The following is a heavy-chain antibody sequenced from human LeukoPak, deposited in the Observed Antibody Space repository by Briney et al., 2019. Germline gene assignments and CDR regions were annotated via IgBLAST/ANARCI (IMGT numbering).Heavy chain of an antibody. CDR2: ISYDGSNK. D-gene: IGHD3-10*01. Sequence: PGGSLRLTCAASGFTFSSYGMHWVRQAPGKGLEWVAVISYDGSNKYYADSVKGRFTISRDNSKNTLYLQMNSLRAEDTAVFYCARGYGSGRRGRAFDIWGQGTMVTVSS. V-gene: IGHV3-30*03. J-gene: IGHJ3*02. CDR3: ARGYGSGRRGRAFDI. CDR1: GFTFSSYG.